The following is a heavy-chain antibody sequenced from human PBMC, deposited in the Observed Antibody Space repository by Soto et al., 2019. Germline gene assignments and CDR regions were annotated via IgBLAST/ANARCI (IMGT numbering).Heavy chain of an antibody. CDR1: DCSIGSSNR. J-gene: IGHJ3*02. V-gene: IGHV4-4*02. CDR2: IYHSGST. Sequence: SDTPSLTCAVYDCSIGSSNRRCWVRQSPGKGLEWFGEIYHSGSTNYNPSLKSRVTISVDKSKNQFSLKLSSVTAADTAVYYCARERLLRFGELGISYAVDIWVQGTRVT. CDR3: ARERLLRFGELGISYAVDI. D-gene: IGHD3-10*01.